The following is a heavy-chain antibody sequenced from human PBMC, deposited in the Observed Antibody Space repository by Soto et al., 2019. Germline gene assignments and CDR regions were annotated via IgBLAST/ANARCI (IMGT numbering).Heavy chain of an antibody. D-gene: IGHD1-7*01. V-gene: IGHV2-5*02. CDR3: AHRLTLNSDWNYGRFDY. J-gene: IGHJ4*02. CDR1: GFSLTAYGVG. Sequence: QITLKESGPTLVKPTQTLTLTCTFSGFSLTAYGVGVGWVRQPPEKALEWLALIYWDDDKRYSPSLKTRLTITKDTSKNHVVLTMTNMDPVDTATYYCAHRLTLNSDWNYGRFDYWGQGIRVTVSS. CDR2: IYWDDDK.